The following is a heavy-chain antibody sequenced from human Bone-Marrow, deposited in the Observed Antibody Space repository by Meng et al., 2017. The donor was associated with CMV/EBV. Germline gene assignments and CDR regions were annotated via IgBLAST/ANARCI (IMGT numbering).Heavy chain of an antibody. Sequence: ASSWLRHAPGQGLELMGGIIPIFGTANYAQKFQGSVTITTDESTSTADLELSSLRSEDTAVYYCARVEARVPYYDSSGYPESNWFDPWGQGTLVTVSS. D-gene: IGHD3-22*01. J-gene: IGHJ5*02. V-gene: IGHV1-69*05. CDR1: A. CDR2: IIPIFGTA. CDR3: ARVEARVPYYDSSGYPESNWFDP.